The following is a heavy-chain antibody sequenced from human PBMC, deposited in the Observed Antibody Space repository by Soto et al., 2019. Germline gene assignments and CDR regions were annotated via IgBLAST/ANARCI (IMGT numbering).Heavy chain of an antibody. Sequence: PSETLSLTCAVYGRSFSGYYWSWIRQPPGKGLEWIGEINHSGSTNYNPSLKSRVTISVDTSKNQFSLKLSSVTAADTAVYYCATLQRVVPAAIGHHYYYGMDVWGQGTTVTVSS. D-gene: IGHD2-2*02. CDR3: ATLQRVVPAAIGHHYYYGMDV. J-gene: IGHJ6*02. CDR2: INHSGST. V-gene: IGHV4-34*01. CDR1: GRSFSGYY.